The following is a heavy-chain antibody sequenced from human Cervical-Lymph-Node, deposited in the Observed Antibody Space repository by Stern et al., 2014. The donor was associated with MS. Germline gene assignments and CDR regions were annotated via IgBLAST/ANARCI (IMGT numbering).Heavy chain of an antibody. V-gene: IGHV1-69*01. CDR3: ARQPDYDILTGPNWFDP. CDR1: GGTFSSYA. CDR2: LIPIFGTA. Sequence: VQLVESGAEVKKPGSSVKVSCKASGGTFSSYAISWVRQAPGHGLEWMGGLIPIFGTANYAQKFQGRVTITADESTSTAYMELSSLRSEDTAVYYCARQPDYDILTGPNWFDPWGQGTLVTVSS. J-gene: IGHJ5*02. D-gene: IGHD3-9*01.